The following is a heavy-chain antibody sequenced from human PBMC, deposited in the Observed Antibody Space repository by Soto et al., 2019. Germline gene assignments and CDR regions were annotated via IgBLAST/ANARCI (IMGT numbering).Heavy chain of an antibody. D-gene: IGHD5-18*01. J-gene: IGHJ4*02. CDR3: ARLILQDTANDY. CDR2: IIPIFGTA. V-gene: IGHV1-69*13. CDR1: GGTFSSLA. Sequence: ASVKGSCKASGGTFSSLAISGVRQAPGQGLEWMGGIIPIFGTANYAQKLQGRVTITADDSTSTAYMELSSLRSEDTAVYYCARLILQDTANDYWGQGTLVTVSS.